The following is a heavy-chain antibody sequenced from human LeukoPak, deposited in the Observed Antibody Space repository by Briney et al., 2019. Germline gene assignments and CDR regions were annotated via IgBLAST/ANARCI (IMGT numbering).Heavy chain of an antibody. CDR1: GASISSYY. D-gene: IGHD3-22*01. CDR3: VNSGYYFGWFDA. V-gene: IGHV4-59*01. J-gene: IGHJ5*02. CDR2: IYYSGSP. Sequence: SETLSLTCTVSGASISSYYWSWIRQPPGKGLEWIGYIYYSGSPNYNPSLESRVTISVDTSKNQFSLKLTSVTAADTAVYYCVNSGYYFGWFDAWGQGTLVTVSS.